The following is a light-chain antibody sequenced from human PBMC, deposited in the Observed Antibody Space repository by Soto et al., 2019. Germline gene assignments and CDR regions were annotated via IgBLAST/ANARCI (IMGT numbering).Light chain of an antibody. CDR1: QSVRGN. V-gene: IGKV3-15*01. J-gene: IGKJ2*01. CDR2: GAS. CDR3: QQYNYWPPYT. Sequence: EIVMTQSPATLSVSPGERATLSCRASQSVRGNLAWYQQKPGQAPRLLIYGASTRATGIPARFSGSGSGTEFTITITSLQSEDFAVYYCQQYNYWPPYTFGQGTKLELK.